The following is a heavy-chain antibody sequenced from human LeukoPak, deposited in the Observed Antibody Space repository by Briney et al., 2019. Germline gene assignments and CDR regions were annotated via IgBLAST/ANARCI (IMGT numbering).Heavy chain of an antibody. CDR1: GFTVSSNY. CDR3: ASSEGGAFDY. CDR2: IYSGGST. V-gene: IGHV3-53*01. Sequence: PGGSLRLSCAATGFTVSSNYMSWVRQAPGKGLEWVSVIYSGGSTYYADSVKGRFTISRDNSKNTLYLQMNSLRAEDTAVCYCASSEGGAFDYWGQGTLVTVSS. D-gene: IGHD1-26*01. J-gene: IGHJ4*02.